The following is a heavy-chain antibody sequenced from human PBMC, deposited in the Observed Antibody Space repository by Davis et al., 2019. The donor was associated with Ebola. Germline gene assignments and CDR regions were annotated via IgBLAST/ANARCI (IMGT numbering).Heavy chain of an antibody. D-gene: IGHD5-18*01. CDR2: IGTAGDT. CDR1: GFTFSNYD. CDR3: ARDGAPPYSYGYYYYYGMDV. Sequence: GESLKISCAASGFTFSNYDMHWVLQATGKGLEWVSAIGTAGDTYYPGSVKGRFTISRENAKNSLYLQMDSLRAEDTAVYYCARDGAPPYSYGYYYYYGMDVWGQGTTVTVSS. J-gene: IGHJ6*02. V-gene: IGHV3-13*01.